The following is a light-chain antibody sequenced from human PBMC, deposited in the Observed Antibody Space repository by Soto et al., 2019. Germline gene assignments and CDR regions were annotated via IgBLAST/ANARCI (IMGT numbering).Light chain of an antibody. V-gene: IGLV2-14*01. J-gene: IGLJ2*01. CDR2: DVT. CDR1: SSDVGGYHY. Sequence: QSVLTQPASVSGSPGQSITISCTGTSSDVGGYHYVSWYQQHPGKAPKVMIYDVTDRPSGVSNRFSGSKSGDMASLTISGLQAEDEADYYCSSYTSSSTLVFGGGTKLTVL. CDR3: SSYTSSSTLV.